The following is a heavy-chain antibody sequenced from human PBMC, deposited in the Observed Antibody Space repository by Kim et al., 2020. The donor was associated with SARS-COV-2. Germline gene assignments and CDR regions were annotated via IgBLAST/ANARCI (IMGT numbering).Heavy chain of an antibody. Sequence: FQGRVTMTRDTSTSTVYMELSSLRSEDTAVYYCARDRNIVVVTASAFDIWGQGTMVTVSS. CDR3: ARDRNIVVVTASAFDI. V-gene: IGHV1-46*01. D-gene: IGHD2-21*02. J-gene: IGHJ3*02.